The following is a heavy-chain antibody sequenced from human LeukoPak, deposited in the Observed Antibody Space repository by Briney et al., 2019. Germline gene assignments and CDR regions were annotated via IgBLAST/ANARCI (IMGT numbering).Heavy chain of an antibody. CDR2: IYYSGNT. V-gene: IGHV4-59*08. Sequence: PSETLSLTCTVSGGSISSYYWSWIRQPPGKGLEWIGYIYYSGNTNYNPSLKSRVTISVDRSKNHFSLKLSSVTAADTAVYYCARQRATNNNWFDPWGQGTLVTVSS. CDR1: GGSISSYY. D-gene: IGHD5-12*01. J-gene: IGHJ5*02. CDR3: ARQRATNNNWFDP.